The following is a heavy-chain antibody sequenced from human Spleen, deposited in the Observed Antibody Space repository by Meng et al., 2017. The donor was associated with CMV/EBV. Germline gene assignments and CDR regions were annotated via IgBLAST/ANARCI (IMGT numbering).Heavy chain of an antibody. CDR3: ARVGGGERFLDLFFDY. CDR1: GFTFSDYY. CDR2: ISSSGSTI. V-gene: IGHV3-11*01. Sequence: GESLKISCAASGFTFSDYYMSWIRQAPGKGLEWVSYISSSGSTIYYADSVKGRFTISRDNAKNSLYLQMNSLRAEDTAVYYCARVGGGERFLDLFFDYWGQGTLVTVSS. D-gene: IGHD3-3*01. J-gene: IGHJ4*02.